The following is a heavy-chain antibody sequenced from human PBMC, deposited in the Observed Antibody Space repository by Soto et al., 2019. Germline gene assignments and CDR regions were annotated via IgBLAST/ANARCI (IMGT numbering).Heavy chain of an antibody. J-gene: IGHJ6*02. CDR1: GFTFSSYA. Sequence: GQLVESGGGVAQPGRSLRLSCAASGFTFSSYAMHWVRQTPGQGLEWVAVISYDRSNKYYADSVKGRFTISRDNSNDTVYLQMNSLRTEDTAVYFCARVLRIRGGRYYYGMDVWGQGTTVTVSS. D-gene: IGHD3-10*01. V-gene: IGHV3-30-3*01. CDR2: ISYDRSNK. CDR3: ARVLRIRGGRYYYGMDV.